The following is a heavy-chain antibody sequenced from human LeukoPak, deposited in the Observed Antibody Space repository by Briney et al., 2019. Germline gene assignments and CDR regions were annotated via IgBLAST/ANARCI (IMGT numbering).Heavy chain of an antibody. V-gene: IGHV3-9*03. D-gene: IGHD6-13*01. J-gene: IGHJ4*02. Sequence: WIRQAPGKVLEWVSAISWNSGSIGYADSVKGRFTISRDNAKNSLYLQMSSLRAEDMALYYCAKEAGIAAAGTGGYFDYWGQGTLVTVSS. CDR3: AKEAGIAAAGTGGYFDY. CDR2: ISWNSGSI.